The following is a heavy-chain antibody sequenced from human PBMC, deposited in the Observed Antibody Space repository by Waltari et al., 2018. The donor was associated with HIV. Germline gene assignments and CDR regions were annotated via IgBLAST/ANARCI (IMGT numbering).Heavy chain of an antibody. V-gene: IGHV4-59*08. Sequence: QVQLRETGPGLVKPSETLSLTCSVSGDTISRYYWSWLRQPPGKGLELVGNMFYSGSTNYNPSLKSRITMSLDTSKNQFSLQLTSVTAADTAVYYCARHMVEVGFPIEFWGQGTLVTVSS. CDR1: GDTISRYY. D-gene: IGHD2-15*01. J-gene: IGHJ4*02. CDR3: ARHMVEVGFPIEF. CDR2: MFYSGST.